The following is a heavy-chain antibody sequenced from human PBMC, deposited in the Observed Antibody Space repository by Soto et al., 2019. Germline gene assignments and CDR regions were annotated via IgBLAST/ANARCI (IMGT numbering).Heavy chain of an antibody. J-gene: IGHJ4*02. D-gene: IGHD1-1*01. Sequence: QVQLVESGGGVVQPGRSLRLSCAASGFTFSSNAMHWVRQAPGKGLELVALIYPDGRYESYADSVKGRFNIFRDKSKNTLSLQMISLRVDDTGVYYWARYLGLSYNSTFAYWGQGTLVTVS. CDR2: IYPDGRYE. V-gene: IGHV3-33*01. CDR3: ARYLGLSYNSTFAY. CDR1: GFTFSSNA.